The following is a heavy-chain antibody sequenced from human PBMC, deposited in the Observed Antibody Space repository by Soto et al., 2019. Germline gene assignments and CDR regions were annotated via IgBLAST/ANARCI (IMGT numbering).Heavy chain of an antibody. V-gene: IGHV1-3*01. D-gene: IGHD2-21*02. CDR2: INAGNVNT. Sequence: QVQLVQSGAEVKKPGASVKVSCKASGYTFTSYAMHWVRQAPGQRLEWMGWINAGNVNTKYSQKFQGRVNITRDTSASTAYMELSRLRSEDTAVYYCARSIVVVTAADYWGQGTMVTVSS. CDR1: GYTFTSYA. CDR3: ARSIVVVTAADY. J-gene: IGHJ4*02.